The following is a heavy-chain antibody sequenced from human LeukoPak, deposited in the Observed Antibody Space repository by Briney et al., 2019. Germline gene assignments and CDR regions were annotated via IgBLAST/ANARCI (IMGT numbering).Heavy chain of an antibody. J-gene: IGHJ6*03. CDR3: ARVAAGAETHTLHYHYMDV. V-gene: IGHV3-21*01. CDR2: ISSTSTYI. Sequence: GGSLRLSCAASGFTFGIYSLTWVRQAPGKGLEWVSSISSTSTYIYYADSVKGRFTISRDNAQNSLYLQMNSLRAEDTAVYSCARVAAGAETHTLHYHYMDVWGKGTTVTVSS. CDR1: GFTFGIYS. D-gene: IGHD6-13*01.